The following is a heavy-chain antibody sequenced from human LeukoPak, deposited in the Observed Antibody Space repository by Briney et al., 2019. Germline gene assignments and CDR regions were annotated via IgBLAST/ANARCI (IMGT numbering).Heavy chain of an antibody. Sequence: GASVKVSCKASGYTFTGYYMHWVRQAPGPGLEWMGWINPNSGGTNYAQKFQGWVTMTRDTSISTAYMELSRLRSDDTAVYYCARDRIMITFGGVIAGYAFDIWGQGTMVTVSS. CDR3: ARDRIMITFGGVIAGYAFDI. CDR2: INPNSGGT. D-gene: IGHD3-16*02. V-gene: IGHV1-2*04. CDR1: GYTFTGYY. J-gene: IGHJ3*02.